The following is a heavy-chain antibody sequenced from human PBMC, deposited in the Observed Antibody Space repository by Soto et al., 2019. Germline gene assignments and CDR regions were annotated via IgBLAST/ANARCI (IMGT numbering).Heavy chain of an antibody. J-gene: IGHJ5*02. CDR1: GYTFTGYY. CDR2: INPNSGGT. Sequence: ASVKVSCKASGYTFTGYYMHWVRQAPGQGLEWMGWINPNSGGTNYAQKFQGWVTMTRDTSISTAYMELSRLRSDDTAVYYCAKGAEYSSPLRGRWFDPWGQGTLVTVSS. V-gene: IGHV1-2*04. D-gene: IGHD6-6*01. CDR3: AKGAEYSSPLRGRWFDP.